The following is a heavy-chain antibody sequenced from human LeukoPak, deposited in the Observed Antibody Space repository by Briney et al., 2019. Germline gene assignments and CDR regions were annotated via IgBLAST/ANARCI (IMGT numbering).Heavy chain of an antibody. Sequence: PGGFLRLSCAASGFTFSSYSMNWVRQAPGKGLEWVSYISSSSSTIYYADSVKGRFTISRDNAKNSLYLQMNSLRAEDTAVYYCARDELYCYDSSGYFSFDYWGQGTLVTVSS. J-gene: IGHJ4*02. D-gene: IGHD3-22*01. CDR2: ISSSSSTI. CDR1: GFTFSSYS. CDR3: ARDELYCYDSSGYFSFDY. V-gene: IGHV3-48*01.